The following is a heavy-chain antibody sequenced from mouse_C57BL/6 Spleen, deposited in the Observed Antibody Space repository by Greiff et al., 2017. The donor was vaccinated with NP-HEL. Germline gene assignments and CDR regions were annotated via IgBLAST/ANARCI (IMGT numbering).Heavy chain of an antibody. Sequence: EVMLVVESGGGLVQSGRSLSLSCATSGFTFSDFYMEWVRQAPGKGLEWIAASRNKANDYTTEYSASVKGRFIVSRDTSQSILYLQMNALRAEDTAIYYCARDDPYGNYAFDYWGQGTTLTVSS. CDR1: GFTFSDFY. J-gene: IGHJ2*01. V-gene: IGHV7-1*01. D-gene: IGHD2-1*01. CDR2: SRNKANDYTT. CDR3: ARDDPYGNYAFDY.